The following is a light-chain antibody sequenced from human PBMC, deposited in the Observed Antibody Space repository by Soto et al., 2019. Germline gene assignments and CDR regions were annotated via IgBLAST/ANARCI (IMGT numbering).Light chain of an antibody. V-gene: IGLV2-14*01. Sequence: QSALTQPASVSGSPGQSITISCTGTNSDVGGYNYVSWYQQHPGKAPKVMIYEDSTRPPGVSNRFSGSKSGNTASLTISGLQAEDEAEYYCSSFTSSNTYVFGTGTKVTVL. CDR1: NSDVGGYNY. J-gene: IGLJ1*01. CDR2: EDS. CDR3: SSFTSSNTYV.